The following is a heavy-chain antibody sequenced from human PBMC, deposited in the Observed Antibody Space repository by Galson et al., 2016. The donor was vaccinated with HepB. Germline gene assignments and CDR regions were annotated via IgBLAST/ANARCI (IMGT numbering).Heavy chain of an antibody. CDR1: GFTFSTYW. V-gene: IGHV3-74*01. CDR3: ARDMSTTGEYYYHY. Sequence: SLRLSCAASGFTFSTYWMHWVRQVPGMGLVWVSRVNSDGSRTTYVDSVKGRFTISRDNSKNTLYLQMNSLRAEDTAVYYCARDMSTTGEYYYHYWGQGTLVTVSS. D-gene: IGHD3-10*01. CDR2: VNSDGSRT. J-gene: IGHJ4*02.